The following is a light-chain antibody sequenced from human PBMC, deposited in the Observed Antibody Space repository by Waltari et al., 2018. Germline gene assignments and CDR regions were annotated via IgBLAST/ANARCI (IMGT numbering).Light chain of an antibody. CDR3: MQPLQTPYT. J-gene: IGKJ2*01. CDR2: MGS. Sequence: DIVLTQSPLSLPVTPGEPASISCRSSQSLLHTNGYHYIDWYLQKPGQSPQLLIYMGSSRASGVPDRFSASGSGTDFTLKISRVEADDVGVFYCMQPLQTPYTFGQGTKLEIK. V-gene: IGKV2-28*01. CDR1: QSLLHTNGYHY.